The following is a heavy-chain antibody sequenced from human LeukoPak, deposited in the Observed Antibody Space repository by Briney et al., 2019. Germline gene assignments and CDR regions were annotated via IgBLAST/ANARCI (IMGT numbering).Heavy chain of an antibody. Sequence: SETLSLTCTVSGGSISSYYWSWIRQPPGKGLEWIGRIYTSGSTNYNPSLKSRVTISVDTSKNQFSLKLSSVTAADTAVYYCATSDSSGYPLRNWFDPWGQGTLVTVSS. V-gene: IGHV4-4*08. J-gene: IGHJ5*02. CDR2: IYTSGST. CDR3: ATSDSSGYPLRNWFDP. CDR1: GGSISSYY. D-gene: IGHD3-22*01.